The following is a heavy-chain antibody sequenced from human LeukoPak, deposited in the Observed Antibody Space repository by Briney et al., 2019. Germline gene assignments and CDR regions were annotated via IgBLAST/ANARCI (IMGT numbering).Heavy chain of an antibody. D-gene: IGHD5-24*01. V-gene: IGHV1-2*02. J-gene: IGHJ4*02. CDR3: ARWDGYNDGVDY. CDR1: GYTFTCYY. Sequence: GASVKVSCKASGYTFTCYYMHWVRQAPGQGLEWMGWINPNSGGTNYAQKFQGRVTMTRDTSISTAYMELSRLRSDDTAVYYCARWDGYNDGVDYWGQGTLVTVSS. CDR2: INPNSGGT.